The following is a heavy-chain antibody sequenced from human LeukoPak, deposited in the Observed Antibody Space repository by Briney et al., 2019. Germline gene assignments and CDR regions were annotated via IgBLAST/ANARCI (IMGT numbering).Heavy chain of an antibody. V-gene: IGHV3-30-3*01. D-gene: IGHD6-13*01. CDR3: ARDGPVSLAPQAAFDY. Sequence: GRSLRLSCAASGFIFSNFAIHWVRQAPGKGLEWVTVISYDGNNKYYADSVMGRFTISRDNSKNTLYLQMNSLRAEDTAVYYCARDGPVSLAPQAAFDYWGQGTLVTVSS. CDR1: GFIFSNFA. J-gene: IGHJ4*02. CDR2: ISYDGNNK.